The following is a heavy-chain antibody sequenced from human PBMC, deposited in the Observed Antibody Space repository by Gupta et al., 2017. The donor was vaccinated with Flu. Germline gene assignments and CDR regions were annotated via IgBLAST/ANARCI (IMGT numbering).Heavy chain of an antibody. J-gene: IGHJ4*02. CDR1: GFTFSDHY. V-gene: IGHV3-72*01. Sequence: EVQLVESGGGLVQPGRSLRLSCAASGFTFSDHYMDWVRQAPGKGPEWVGRIRIQAKNYPTEYAASVQGRFTILRDDSRNSLHLQMNSLKTEDTAVYYCARAFTIATDQFDYWGQGTLVTVSS. CDR2: IRIQAKNYPT. D-gene: IGHD3-3*01. CDR3: ARAFTIATDQFDY.